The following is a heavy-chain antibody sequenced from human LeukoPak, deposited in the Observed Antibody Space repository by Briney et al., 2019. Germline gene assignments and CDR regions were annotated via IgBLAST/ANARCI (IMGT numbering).Heavy chain of an antibody. V-gene: IGHV4-34*01. CDR3: ARAGGVLGYFDY. Sequence: SETLSLTCAVYGGSFSGYYWSWIRQPPGKGLEWTGETNDSGSTNYNPSLKSRVTILVDMSNNQFSLRLNSVTAADTAVYYCARAGGVLGYFDYWGQGALVTVSS. J-gene: IGHJ4*02. D-gene: IGHD3-10*01. CDR2: TNDSGST. CDR1: GGSFSGYY.